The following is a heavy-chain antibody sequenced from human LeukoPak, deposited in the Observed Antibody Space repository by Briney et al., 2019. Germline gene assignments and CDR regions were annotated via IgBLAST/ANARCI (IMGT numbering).Heavy chain of an antibody. Sequence: GRPLRLSCAASGFTFSSYAMSWVRQAPGKGLEWVSAISGSGGSTYYADSVKGRFTISRDNSKNTLYLQMNSLRAEDTAVYYCARELFGELREDWGQGTLVTVSS. D-gene: IGHD3-10*01. CDR3: ARELFGELRED. CDR2: ISGSGGST. V-gene: IGHV3-23*01. CDR1: GFTFSSYA. J-gene: IGHJ4*02.